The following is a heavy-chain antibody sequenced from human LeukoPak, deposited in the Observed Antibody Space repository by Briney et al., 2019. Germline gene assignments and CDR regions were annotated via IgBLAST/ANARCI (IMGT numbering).Heavy chain of an antibody. Sequence: PGGSLRLSCAASGFTFSSYGMHWVRQAPGKGLEWVAFIRYDGSNKYYADSVKGRFTISRDNSKNTLYLQMNSLRAEDTVVYYCAKDPNYYGSGSYAQFDYWGQGTLVTVSS. V-gene: IGHV3-30*02. CDR3: AKDPNYYGSGSYAQFDY. J-gene: IGHJ4*02. CDR1: GFTFSSYG. D-gene: IGHD3-10*01. CDR2: IRYDGSNK.